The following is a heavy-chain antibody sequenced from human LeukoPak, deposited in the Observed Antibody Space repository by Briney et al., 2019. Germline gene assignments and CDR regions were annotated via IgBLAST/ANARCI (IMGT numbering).Heavy chain of an antibody. D-gene: IGHD2-2*01. CDR3: ARVAGYCSSTSCYRPRNYFDY. V-gene: IGHV4-34*01. CDR2: INHSGST. CDR1: GGSFSGYY. J-gene: IGHJ4*02. Sequence: SETLSLTCAVYGGSFSGYYWSWIRQPPGKGLEWIGEINHSGSTNYNPSLKSRVTISVDTSKNQFSLKLSSVTAADTAVYYCARVAGYCSSTSCYRPRNYFDYWGQGTLVTVSS.